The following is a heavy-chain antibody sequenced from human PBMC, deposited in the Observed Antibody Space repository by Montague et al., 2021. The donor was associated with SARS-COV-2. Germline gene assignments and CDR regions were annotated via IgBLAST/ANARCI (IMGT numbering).Heavy chain of an antibody. D-gene: IGHD3-3*01. Sequence: TLSLTCAVSGGSFSRYYWSWIRQPPGKGLEWIGEISQSGNTKYNPSLQSRLSISLDTSRNQFSLKVSSVTAADTAVYYCARGQPAAVTFYGIWNGQRDYSYYMDVWAKGTTVTVSS. CDR1: GGSFSRYY. CDR3: ARGQPAAVTFYGIWNGQRDYSYYMDV. CDR2: ISQSGNT. V-gene: IGHV4-34*01. J-gene: IGHJ6*03.